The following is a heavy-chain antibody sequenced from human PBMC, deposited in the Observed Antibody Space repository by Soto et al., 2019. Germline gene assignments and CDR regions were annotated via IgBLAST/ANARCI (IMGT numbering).Heavy chain of an antibody. D-gene: IGHD1-26*01. J-gene: IGHJ3*02. CDR2: ISSSSSYI. V-gene: IGHV3-21*01. CDR1: GFTFSSYS. CDR3: ARVKPGPRWEPFPDAFDI. Sequence: EVQLVESGGGLVKPGGSLRLSCAASGFTFSSYSMNWVRQAPGKGLEWVSSISSSSSYIYYADSVKGRFTISRDNAKNSLYLQMNSLRAEDTAVYSCARVKPGPRWEPFPDAFDIWGQGTMVTVSS.